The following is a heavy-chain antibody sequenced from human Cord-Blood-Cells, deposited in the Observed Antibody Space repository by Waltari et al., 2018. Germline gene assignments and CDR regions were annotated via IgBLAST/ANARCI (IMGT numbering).Heavy chain of an antibody. Sequence: QVQLQQWGAGLLKPSETLSLTCAVYGGSFSGYYWSWIRQPPGKGLEWIGEINHSGSTNDNPSLKSRVTISVDTSKNQFSLKLSSVTAADTAVYYCARVQLVNWFDPWGQGTLVTVSS. V-gene: IGHV4-34*01. CDR3: ARVQLVNWFDP. CDR1: GGSFSGYY. J-gene: IGHJ5*02. CDR2: INHSGST. D-gene: IGHD6-6*01.